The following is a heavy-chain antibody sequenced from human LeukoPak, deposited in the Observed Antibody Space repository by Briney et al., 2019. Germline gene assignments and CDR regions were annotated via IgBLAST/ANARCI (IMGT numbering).Heavy chain of an antibody. CDR3: ARGQYCSSTSCYVHYYYGMDV. D-gene: IGHD2-2*01. CDR2: MNPNSGNT. CDR1: LYTFTNYD. Sequence: VASVNVSCKASLYTFTNYDINWVRQATGQGLEWMGWMNPNSGNTGYAQKFQGRVTMTRNTSISTAYMELSSLRSEDTAVYYCARGQYCSSTSCYVHYYYGMDVWGQGTTVTVSS. V-gene: IGHV1-8*01. J-gene: IGHJ6*02.